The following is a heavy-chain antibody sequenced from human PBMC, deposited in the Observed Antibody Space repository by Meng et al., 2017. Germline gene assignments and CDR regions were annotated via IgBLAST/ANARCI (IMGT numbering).Heavy chain of an antibody. V-gene: IGHV3-66*01. CDR3: ARDSSSGWYHNY. J-gene: IGHJ4*02. CDR2: IYSGGST. Sequence: VQLVESGGGLVKPGGSLRLSCAASGFTFSNAWMSWVRQAPGKGLEWVSVIYSGGSTYYADSVKGRFSISRDNSKNTLYLQMNSLRAEDTAVYFCARDSSSGWYHNYWGQGTLVTVSS. D-gene: IGHD6-19*01. CDR1: GFTFSNAW.